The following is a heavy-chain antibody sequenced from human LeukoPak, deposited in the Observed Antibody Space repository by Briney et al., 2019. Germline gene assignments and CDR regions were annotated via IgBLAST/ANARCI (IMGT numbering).Heavy chain of an antibody. CDR3: ARGGGYGPFDY. D-gene: IGHD1-26*01. CDR1: GFTFSSYD. J-gene: IGHJ4*02. V-gene: IGHV3-33*01. Sequence: RGSLRLSCAASGFTFSSYDMHWVRQAPGKGLEWVAIIWFDGSNKYYTDSVKGRFTISRDNSKNTVSLQMNSLRAEDTAVYYCARGGGYGPFDYWGQGTQVTVSS. CDR2: IWFDGSNK.